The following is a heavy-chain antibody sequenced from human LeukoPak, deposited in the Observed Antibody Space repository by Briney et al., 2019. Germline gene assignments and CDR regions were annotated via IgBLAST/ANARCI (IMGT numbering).Heavy chain of an antibody. CDR2: IYYSGST. CDR1: GGSISSSSYY. J-gene: IGHJ3*02. Sequence: SETLSLTCTVSGGSISSSSYYWGWVRQPPGKGLEWIGSIYYSGSTYYNPSLKSRVTISVDTSKNQFSLKLSSVTAADTAVYYCARRRTISRKEDAFDIWGQGTMVTVSS. CDR3: ARRRTISRKEDAFDI. D-gene: IGHD3-3*01. V-gene: IGHV4-39*01.